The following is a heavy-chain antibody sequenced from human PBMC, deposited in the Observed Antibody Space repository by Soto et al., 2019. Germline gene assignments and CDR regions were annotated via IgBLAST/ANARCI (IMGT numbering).Heavy chain of an antibody. D-gene: IGHD3-3*01. CDR1: GGSISSGGYS. Sequence: QLQLQESGSGLVKPSQSLSLTCAVSGGSISSGGYSWSWIRQPPGKGLEWIGYIYHSGSTYYNPSLKSRVTISVDRSKNQFSLKLSSVTAADTAVYYCARAPELRFLEWPTSGYFDYWGQGTLVTVSS. V-gene: IGHV4-30-2*01. CDR3: ARAPELRFLEWPTSGYFDY. J-gene: IGHJ4*02. CDR2: IYHSGST.